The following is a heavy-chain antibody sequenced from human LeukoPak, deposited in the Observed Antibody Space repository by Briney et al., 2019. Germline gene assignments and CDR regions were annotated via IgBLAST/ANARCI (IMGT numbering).Heavy chain of an antibody. V-gene: IGHV1-2*02. CDR2: INPNSGDT. Sequence: ASVKVSCKASGYTFTGYFIHWVRQAPGQGLEWMGWINPNSGDTSYAEKFQGSVTMTRDTSISTAYMELSRLKSDDTAVYYCARVFYGSGSYYGFDPWGQGTLVTVSS. J-gene: IGHJ5*02. CDR1: GYTFTGYF. D-gene: IGHD3-10*01. CDR3: ARVFYGSGSYYGFDP.